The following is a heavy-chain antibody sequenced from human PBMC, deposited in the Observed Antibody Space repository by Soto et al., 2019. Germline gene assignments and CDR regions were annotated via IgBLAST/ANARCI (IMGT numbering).Heavy chain of an antibody. D-gene: IGHD1-7*01. CDR2: ISGSGGST. J-gene: IGHJ5*02. CDR1: GFTFSSYA. Sequence: GGSLRLSCAASGFTFSSYAVSWVRQAPGKGLEWVSAISGSGGSTYYADSVKGRFTISRDNSKNTLYLQMNSLRAEDTAVYYCAKLELRSGWFDPWGQGTLVTVSS. V-gene: IGHV3-23*01. CDR3: AKLELRSGWFDP.